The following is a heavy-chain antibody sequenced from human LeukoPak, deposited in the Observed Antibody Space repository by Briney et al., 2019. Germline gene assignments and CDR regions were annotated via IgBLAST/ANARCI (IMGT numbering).Heavy chain of an antibody. V-gene: IGHV3-23*01. CDR1: GFTFSSYA. Sequence: GGSLRLSCAASGFTFSSYAMSWVRQAPGKGLEWVSAISGSGGSTYYADSVKGRFTISRDNSKNTLHLQMNSLRAEDTAVYYCAKDRPKYYYDSSGYPHADAFDIWGQGTMVTVSS. CDR2: ISGSGGST. CDR3: AKDRPKYYYDSSGYPHADAFDI. J-gene: IGHJ3*02. D-gene: IGHD3-22*01.